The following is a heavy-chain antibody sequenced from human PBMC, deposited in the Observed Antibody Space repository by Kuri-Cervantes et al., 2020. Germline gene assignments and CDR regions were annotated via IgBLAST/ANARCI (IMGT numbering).Heavy chain of an antibody. V-gene: IGHV3-30*02. CDR2: VRYDGNDK. CDR1: GFTFSRYG. Sequence: GGSLRLSCGAFGFTFSRYGMHWVRQAPGKGLEWVALVRYDGNDKYYADSVKGRFTVSRDNSRNTLYLQMNSLRAEDTAVYYCARDVGVSSSWYRTPLGFWGQGTLVTVSS. J-gene: IGHJ4*02. CDR3: ARDVGVSSSWYRTPLGF. D-gene: IGHD6-13*01.